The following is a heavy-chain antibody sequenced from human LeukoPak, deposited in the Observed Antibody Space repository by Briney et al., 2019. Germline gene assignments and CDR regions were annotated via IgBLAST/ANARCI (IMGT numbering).Heavy chain of an antibody. D-gene: IGHD3-3*01. J-gene: IGHJ4*02. CDR3: ARGILTYDFWSGTNRDY. CDR2: INPNSGGT. V-gene: IGHV1-2*02. Sequence: ASVKVSCKASGYTSTDYYIHWVRQAPGQGLEWMGWINPNSGGTNYAQKFQGRVTMTRDTSISTAYMELSRLRSDGTAVYYCARGILTYDFWSGTNRDYWGQGTLVTVSS. CDR1: GYTSTDYY.